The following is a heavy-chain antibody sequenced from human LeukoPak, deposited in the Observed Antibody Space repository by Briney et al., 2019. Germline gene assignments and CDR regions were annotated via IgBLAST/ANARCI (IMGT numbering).Heavy chain of an antibody. V-gene: IGHV3-33*01. D-gene: IGHD2-2*01. CDR2: IWHDGSKK. J-gene: IGHJ4*02. Sequence: PGGSLRLSCAGSAFTFSHFGINWVRQAPGKGLEWVSGIWHDGSKKYYAESVKGRFTFSRDNSKKTVYLQINSLRAEDTAVYYCARDDHTSSHSSYFVFWGQGTLVTVSS. CDR3: ARDDHTSSHSSYFVF. CDR1: AFTFSHFG.